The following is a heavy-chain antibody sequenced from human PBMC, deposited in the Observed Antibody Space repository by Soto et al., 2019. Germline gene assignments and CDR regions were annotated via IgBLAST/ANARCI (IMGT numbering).Heavy chain of an antibody. CDR3: ARDSSIAAGYYYYGMDV. J-gene: IGHJ6*02. V-gene: IGHV3-11*06. CDR2: ISRSSSYT. Sequence: GGSLRLSCAASGFTFSDYYMSGIRKAPGKGLESVSYISRSSSYTTYAASVKGRFTLSRDNAKNSLYLQMNSLRAEDRAAYYFARDSSIAAGYYYYGMDVWGQGTTVTVS. CDR1: GFTFSDYY. D-gene: IGHD6-13*01.